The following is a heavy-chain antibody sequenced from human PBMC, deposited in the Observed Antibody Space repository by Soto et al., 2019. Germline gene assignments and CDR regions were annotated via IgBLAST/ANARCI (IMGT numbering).Heavy chain of an antibody. CDR3: ARENVLRFLEWRQHYGMDV. CDR2: INPSGGST. J-gene: IGHJ6*02. V-gene: IGHV1-46*01. Sequence: QVQLVQSGAEVKKPGASVKVSCKASGYTFTSYYMHWVRQAPGQGLEWMGIINPSGGSTSYAQKFQGRVTMTRDTSTSTVYMELSSLRSEDTAVYYCARENVLRFLEWRQHYGMDVWGQGTTVTVSS. CDR1: GYTFTSYY. D-gene: IGHD3-3*01.